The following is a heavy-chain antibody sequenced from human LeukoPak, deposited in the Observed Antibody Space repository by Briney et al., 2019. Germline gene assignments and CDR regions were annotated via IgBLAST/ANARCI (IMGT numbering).Heavy chain of an antibody. J-gene: IGHJ6*04. CDR3: ARAGYCSGGSCYYYYYGMDV. CDR1: GFTFSSYS. V-gene: IGHV3-21*01. Sequence: GGSLRLSCAASGFTFSSYSMNWVRQAPGKGLEWVSSISSSSSYIYYADSVKGRFTISRDNAKNSLYLQMNSLRAEDTAVYYCARAGYCSGGSCYYYYYGMDVWGKGTTVTVSS. CDR2: ISSSSSYI. D-gene: IGHD2-15*01.